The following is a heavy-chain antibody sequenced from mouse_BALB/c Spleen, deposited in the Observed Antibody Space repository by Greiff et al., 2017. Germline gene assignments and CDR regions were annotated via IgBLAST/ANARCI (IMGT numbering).Heavy chain of an antibody. CDR1: GFTFNTYA. D-gene: IGHD4-1*02. V-gene: IGHV10-1*02. J-gene: IGHJ3*01. Sequence: EVQLVESGGGLVQPKGSLKLSCAASGFTFNTYAMTWVRQAPGKGLEWVARIRSKSNNYATYYADSVKDRFTISRDDSQSMLYLQMNNLKTEDTAMYYCGGQLGRGAYWGQGTLVTVSA. CDR2: IRSKSNNYAT. CDR3: GGQLGRGAY.